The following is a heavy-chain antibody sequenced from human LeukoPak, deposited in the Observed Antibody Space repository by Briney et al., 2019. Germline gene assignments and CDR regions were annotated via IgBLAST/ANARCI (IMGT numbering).Heavy chain of an antibody. Sequence: SETLSLTCAVYGGSFSGYYWSWIRQPPGKGLEWTGEINHSGSTNYNPSLKSRVTISVDTSKNQFSLKLSSVTAADTAVYYCARGNDLYGSGSYRTYYMDVWGKGTTVTVSS. CDR2: INHSGST. CDR1: GGSFSGYY. J-gene: IGHJ6*03. CDR3: ARGNDLYGSGSYRTYYMDV. D-gene: IGHD3-10*01. V-gene: IGHV4-34*01.